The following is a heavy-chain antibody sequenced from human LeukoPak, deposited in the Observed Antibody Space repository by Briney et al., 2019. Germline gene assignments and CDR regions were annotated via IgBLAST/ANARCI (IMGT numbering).Heavy chain of an antibody. D-gene: IGHD1-1*01. CDR2: INHSGST. CDR1: GGSFSGCY. CDR3: ARNYNWNDGSPYYFDY. V-gene: IGHV4-34*01. J-gene: IGHJ4*02. Sequence: SETLSLTCAVYGGSFSGCYWSWIRQPPGKGLEWIGDINHSGSTNYNPSLKSRVTISVDTSKNQFSLKLSSMTAADTAVYYCARNYNWNDGSPYYFDYWGQGTLVTVSS.